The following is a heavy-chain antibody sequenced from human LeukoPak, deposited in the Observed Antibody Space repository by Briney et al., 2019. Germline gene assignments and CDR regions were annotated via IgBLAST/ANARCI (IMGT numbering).Heavy chain of an antibody. CDR2: IKQDGSEK. D-gene: IGHD2-2*01. V-gene: IGHV3-7*01. CDR1: GFTFSSYW. Sequence: GGSLRLSCAASGFTFSSYWMSWVRQAPGKGLEWVANIKQDGSEKYYVDSVKGRFTISRDNAKNSLYLQMNSLRAEDTAVYYCASMIGYCSSTSCSPFDPWGQGTLVTVSS. J-gene: IGHJ5*02. CDR3: ASMIGYCSSTSCSPFDP.